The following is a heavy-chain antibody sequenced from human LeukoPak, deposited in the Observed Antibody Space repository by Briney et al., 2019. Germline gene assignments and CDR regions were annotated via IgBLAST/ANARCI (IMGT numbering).Heavy chain of an antibody. CDR2: IIPIFGTA. CDR1: GGTFSGYA. J-gene: IGHJ5*02. Sequence: SVKVSCKASGGTFSGYAISWVRQAPGQGLEWMGRIIPIFGTANYAQKFQGRVTITTDESTSTAYMELSSLRSEDTAVYYCARGGYSQNWFDPWGQGTLVTVSS. D-gene: IGHD4-23*01. CDR3: ARGGYSQNWFDP. V-gene: IGHV1-69*05.